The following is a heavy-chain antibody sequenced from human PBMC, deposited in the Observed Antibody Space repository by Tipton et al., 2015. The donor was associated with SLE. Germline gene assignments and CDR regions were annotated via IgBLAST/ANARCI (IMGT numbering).Heavy chain of an antibody. CDR3: VRSSIGPHSSTVAYYYYYGMDV. CDR1: VFTFSSYW. D-gene: IGHD6-13*01. J-gene: IGHJ6*02. V-gene: IGHV3-74*01. Sequence: SLRLSCAASVFTFSSYWMHWVRQAPGTGLVWVSRINSDGSSAIYADSVKGRFTFSRDNAKNTLYLQMNSLRAEDTAVYYCVRSSIGPHSSTVAYYYYYGMDVWGQGTTVTVS. CDR2: INSDGSSA.